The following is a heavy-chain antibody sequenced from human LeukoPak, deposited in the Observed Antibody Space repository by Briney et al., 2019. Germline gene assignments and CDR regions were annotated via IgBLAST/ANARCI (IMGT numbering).Heavy chain of an antibody. Sequence: ASVKVSCKASGYTFTGYYMHWVRQAPGQGLEWMGWINPNSGGTNYAQNFQGRVTMTRDTSISTAYMELSRLRSDDTAVYYCATDPKGNIAAAGPRFDYWGQGTLVTVSS. CDR3: ATDPKGNIAAAGPRFDY. CDR1: GYTFTGYY. D-gene: IGHD6-13*01. V-gene: IGHV1-2*02. CDR2: INPNSGGT. J-gene: IGHJ4*02.